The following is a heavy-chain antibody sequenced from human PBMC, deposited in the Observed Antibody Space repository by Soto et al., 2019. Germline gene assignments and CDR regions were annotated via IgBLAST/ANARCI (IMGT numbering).Heavy chain of an antibody. Sequence: ASVKVSCKASGGTFSRYAISWVRQAPGQGLEWMGGIIPIFGTANYAQKFQGRVTITADESTSTAYMELSSLRSEDTAVYYCARGPLGGTTFYNYFDYWGQGTLVTVTS. V-gene: IGHV1-69*13. CDR3: ARGPLGGTTFYNYFDY. D-gene: IGHD1-7*01. CDR2: IIPIFGTA. CDR1: GGTFSRYA. J-gene: IGHJ4*02.